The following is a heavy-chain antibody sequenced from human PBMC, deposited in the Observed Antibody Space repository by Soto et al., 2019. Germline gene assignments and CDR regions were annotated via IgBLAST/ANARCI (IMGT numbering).Heavy chain of an antibody. J-gene: IGHJ6*02. Sequence: EVQLVESGGGLIQPGGSLRLSCAASGFSVSSNYMSWVRQAPGKGLEWVSVIYSGGNTHYADSVKGRFTISRNNSKNTMYLPMNSLRAEDTAVYYCARDSTWIPYYHYGMDGWGQGTTVTVSS. D-gene: IGHD5-18*01. CDR2: IYSGGNT. CDR1: GFSVSSNY. V-gene: IGHV3-53*01. CDR3: ARDSTWIPYYHYGMDG.